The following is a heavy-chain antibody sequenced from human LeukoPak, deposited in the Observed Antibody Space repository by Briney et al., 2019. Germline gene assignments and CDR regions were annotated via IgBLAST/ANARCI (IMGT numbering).Heavy chain of an antibody. CDR2: IYHSGST. Sequence: SETLSLTCTVSGVSISSYYWSWIRQPPGKGLEWIAHIYHSGSTNYNPSLKSRVNISVDTSKKQFSLKLTSVTAADTAVYYCARGPYGGNYPFDIWGQGRMVTVSS. D-gene: IGHD4-23*01. CDR1: GVSISSYY. CDR3: ARGPYGGNYPFDI. V-gene: IGHV4-59*01. J-gene: IGHJ3*02.